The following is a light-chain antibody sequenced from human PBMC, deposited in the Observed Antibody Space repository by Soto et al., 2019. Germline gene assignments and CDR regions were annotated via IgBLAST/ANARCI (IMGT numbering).Light chain of an antibody. CDR1: QTVSSSY. CDR3: QHPKR. Sequence: IVLTQSPGTLSLSPGERATLSCRASQTVSSSYLTWYQQKPGQAPRLLIYGAPRRATGSQDRFSGSGAETDFTLTISRLEPEDFAVYYCQHPKRFGQGTKVEIK. J-gene: IGKJ1*01. CDR2: GAP. V-gene: IGKV3-20*01.